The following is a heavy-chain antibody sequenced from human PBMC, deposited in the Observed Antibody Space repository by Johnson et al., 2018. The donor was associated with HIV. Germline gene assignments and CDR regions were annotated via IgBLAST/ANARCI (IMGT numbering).Heavy chain of an antibody. Sequence: VQLVESGGGVFQSGRSLRLSCAASGFTFGDSAIHWVRQAPGKGLEWVAVLSYAGSTEYYADSVKGRFTISRDNSKNTLYLQMNSLRAEDTAVYYCARDYPYDRSPRGAFDIWGHGTMVTVSS. V-gene: IGHV3-30-3*01. CDR3: ARDYPYDRSPRGAFDI. D-gene: IGHD3-22*01. J-gene: IGHJ3*02. CDR2: LSYAGSTE. CDR1: GFTFGDSA.